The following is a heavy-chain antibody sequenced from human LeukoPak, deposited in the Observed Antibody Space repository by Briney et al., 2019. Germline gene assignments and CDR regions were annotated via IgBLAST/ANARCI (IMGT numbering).Heavy chain of an antibody. D-gene: IGHD3-10*01. CDR1: GYTFTNYA. J-gene: IGHJ3*02. CDR3: ARGGSRSRRGDDAFDI. CDR2: ISAYNGNT. V-gene: IGHV1-18*01. Sequence: GASVNVSCKASGYTFTNYAMNWVRQAPGKGLEWMGWISAYNGNTELAQKFQGRVTLATDASTSTAYVELRSLTSDDTAVYFCARGGSRSRRGDDAFDIWGQGTMVTVSS.